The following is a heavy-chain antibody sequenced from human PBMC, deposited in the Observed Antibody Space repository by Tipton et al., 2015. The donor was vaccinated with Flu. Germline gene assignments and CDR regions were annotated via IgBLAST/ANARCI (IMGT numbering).Heavy chain of an antibody. CDR1: GGSISSSSYY. V-gene: IGHV4-39*07. J-gene: IGHJ4*02. CDR3: ARGSAVAGTDY. D-gene: IGHD6-19*01. Sequence: TLSLTCTVSGGSISSSSYYWGWIRQPPGKGLEWIGSIYYSGSTYYNPSLKSRVTISVDASKNQFSLKLSSVTAADTAVYYCARGSAVAGTDYWGQGTLVTVSS. CDR2: IYYSGST.